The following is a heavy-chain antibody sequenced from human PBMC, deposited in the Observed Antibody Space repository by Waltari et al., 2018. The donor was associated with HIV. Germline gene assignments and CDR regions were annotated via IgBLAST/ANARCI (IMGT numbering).Heavy chain of an antibody. CDR1: GGSINTYY. Sequence: QVQLQESGPGLVKPSETLSLTCTVSGGSINTYYWNWIRQPAGKGLEWIGRIYARGSSSYNPSLKSRVTMSVDTSKSQFSLTLNSVTAADTAVYYCACGYDYVWGSYRRGWFDPWGQGTLVTVSS. V-gene: IGHV4-4*07. CDR3: ACGYDYVWGSYRRGWFDP. J-gene: IGHJ5*02. CDR2: IYARGSS. D-gene: IGHD3-16*02.